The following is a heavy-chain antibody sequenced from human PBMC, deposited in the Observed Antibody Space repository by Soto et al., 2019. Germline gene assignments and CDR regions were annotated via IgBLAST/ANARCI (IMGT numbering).Heavy chain of an antibody. CDR3: ARDFGSDATGYYGMAV. V-gene: IGHV3-66*01. Sequence: EVQVVESGGGLVQPGGSLRLSCAASGFTVTSNYMSWVRQTPGKGLEWVSLIYSGGAIVYADSVMGRFTVSRDNSRNTMFLHMNSLRAGDTGVYFCARDFGSDATGYYGMAVWGQGTTVTVSS. CDR1: GFTVTSNY. CDR2: IYSGGAI. D-gene: IGHD3-10*01. J-gene: IGHJ6*02.